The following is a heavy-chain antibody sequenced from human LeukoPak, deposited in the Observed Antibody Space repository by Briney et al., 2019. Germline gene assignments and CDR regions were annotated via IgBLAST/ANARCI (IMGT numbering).Heavy chain of an antibody. D-gene: IGHD2-15*01. CDR2: ISSSGSTI. J-gene: IGHJ4*02. V-gene: IGHV3-11*01. CDR1: GFTFSDYY. Sequence: GGSLRLSCAASGFTFSDYYMSWIRQAPGKGLEWVSYISSSGSTIYYADSVKGRFTISRDNAKNSLYLQMNSLRAEDTAVYSCARGGVYCSGGSCNPLCFDYWAREPWLPSPQ. CDR3: ARGGVYCSGGSCNPLCFDY.